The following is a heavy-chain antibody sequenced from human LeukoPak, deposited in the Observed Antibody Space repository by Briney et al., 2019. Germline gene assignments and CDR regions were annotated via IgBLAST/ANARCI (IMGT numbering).Heavy chain of an antibody. Sequence: GGSLRLSCAASGFTFDDYGMSWVRQAPGKGLEWVSGINWNGGTTNYADSVKGRFAISRDNAKNSLYLQMNSQRAVDTALYYCARGAFYSSGWYENYWGQGALVTVSS. D-gene: IGHD6-19*01. CDR1: GFTFDDYG. CDR3: ARGAFYSSGWYENY. J-gene: IGHJ4*02. CDR2: INWNGGTT. V-gene: IGHV3-20*04.